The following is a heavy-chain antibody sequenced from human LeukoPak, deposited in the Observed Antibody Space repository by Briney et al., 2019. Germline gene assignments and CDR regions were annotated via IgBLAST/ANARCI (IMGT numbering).Heavy chain of an antibody. CDR3: AKVKDGVVVAAPFDY. D-gene: IGHD2-15*01. CDR2: ISGSGGST. V-gene: IGHV3-23*01. Sequence: GGSLRLSCAASGFTFSSYAMSRVRQAPGKGLEWVSAISGSGGSTYYADSVKGRFTISRDNSKNTLYLQMNSLRAEDTAVYYCAKVKDGVVVAAPFDYWGQGTLVTVSS. J-gene: IGHJ4*02. CDR1: GFTFSSYA.